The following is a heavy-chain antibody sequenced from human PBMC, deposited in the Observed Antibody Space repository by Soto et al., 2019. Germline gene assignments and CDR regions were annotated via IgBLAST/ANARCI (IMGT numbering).Heavy chain of an antibody. J-gene: IGHJ4*02. D-gene: IGHD1-26*01. CDR3: ARLAGTTNYFDY. CDR2: ISYSGST. CDR1: GDSTSSNSYH. Sequence: SETLSLTCSVSGDSTSSNSYHWGYIRQPPGKGLEWIGSISYSGSTSYNPSLKSRVSMSVDTSKNQFSLNLTSVTAADTAVYYCARLAGTTNYFDYWSQGTLVTVSS. V-gene: IGHV4-39*01.